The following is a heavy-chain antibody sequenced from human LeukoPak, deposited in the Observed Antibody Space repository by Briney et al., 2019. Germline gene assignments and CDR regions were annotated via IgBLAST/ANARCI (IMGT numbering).Heavy chain of an antibody. CDR2: IYYSGST. J-gene: IGHJ4*02. V-gene: IGHV4-59*08. CDR1: GGSISSYY. Sequence: SETLSLTCTVSGGSISSYYWSWIRQPPGKGLEWIGYIYYSGSTNYNPSLKSRVAISVDTSKNQFSLKLSSVTAADTAVYYCARRYDSSGYYYFDYWGQGTLVTVSS. D-gene: IGHD3-22*01. CDR3: ARRYDSSGYYYFDY.